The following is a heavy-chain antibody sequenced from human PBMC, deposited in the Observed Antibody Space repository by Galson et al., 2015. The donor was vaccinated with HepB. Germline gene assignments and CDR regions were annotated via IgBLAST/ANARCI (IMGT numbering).Heavy chain of an antibody. CDR1: GGTFSSYA. CDR2: IIPIFGTA. D-gene: IGHD5-18*01. CDR3: ARAGGYSYGYGGPYAFDI. J-gene: IGHJ3*02. Sequence: SVKVSCKASGGTFSSYAISWVRQAPGQGLEWMGGIIPIFGTANYAQKFQGRVTITADESTSTAYMELSSLRSEDTAVYYCARAGGYSYGYGGPYAFDIWGQGTMVTVS. V-gene: IGHV1-69*13.